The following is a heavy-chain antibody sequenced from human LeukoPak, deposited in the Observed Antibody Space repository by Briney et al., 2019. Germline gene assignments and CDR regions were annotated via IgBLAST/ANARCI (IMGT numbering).Heavy chain of an antibody. CDR3: ARDYYGSGSYYFRDTFDY. CDR1: GFTFSSYS. Sequence: GGSLRLSCAASGFTFSSYSMNWVRQAPGKGLEWVSSISSSSSYIYYADSVKGRFTISKDNAKNSLYLQMNSLRAEDTAVYYCARDYYGSGSYYFRDTFDYWGQGTLVTVSS. CDR2: ISSSSSYI. D-gene: IGHD3-10*01. V-gene: IGHV3-21*01. J-gene: IGHJ4*02.